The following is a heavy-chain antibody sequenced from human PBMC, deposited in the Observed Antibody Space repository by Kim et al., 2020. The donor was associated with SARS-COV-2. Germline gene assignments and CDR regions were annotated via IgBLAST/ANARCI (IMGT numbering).Heavy chain of an antibody. CDR1: GFTFSSYS. D-gene: IGHD4-17*01. V-gene: IGHV3-21*01. CDR2: ISSSSSYI. Sequence: GGSLRLSCAASGFTFSSYSMNWVRQAPGKGLEWVSSISSSSSYIYYADSVKGRFTISRDNAKNSLYLQMNSLRAEDTAVYYCARDHLEYGDYVLTLSLYGMDVWGQGTTVTVSS. CDR3: ARDHLEYGDYVLTLSLYGMDV. J-gene: IGHJ6*02.